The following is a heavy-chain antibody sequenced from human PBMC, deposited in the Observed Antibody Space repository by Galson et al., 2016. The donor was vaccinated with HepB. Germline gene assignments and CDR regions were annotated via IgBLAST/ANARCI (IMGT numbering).Heavy chain of an antibody. Sequence: SLRLSCAGSGFTLSRHSMNWVRQAPGKGLEWISYISITSTTKYYADSVKGRFTISRDNAKNSLYLQMNGLRDEDTAVYYCARDDRWYYYDSSGYYYGAFDMWGQGTMVAVSS. J-gene: IGHJ3*02. CDR3: ARDDRWYYYDSSGYYYGAFDM. CDR2: ISITSTTK. V-gene: IGHV3-48*02. D-gene: IGHD3-22*01. CDR1: GFTLSRHS.